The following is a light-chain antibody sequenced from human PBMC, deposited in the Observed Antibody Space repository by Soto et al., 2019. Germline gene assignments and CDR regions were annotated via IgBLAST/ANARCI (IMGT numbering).Light chain of an antibody. J-gene: IGKJ1*01. CDR1: QSLLYSSNNKTY. Sequence: DLVMTQSPDSLAFSLGERATVSCKSSQSLLYSSNNKTYLAWYQQKTGQPPRLLIHWASSRESGVPDRFSGSGSGTDFTLTITSLQAEDVAIYYCQEYFIPPWTFGQGTKVDI. V-gene: IGKV4-1*01. CDR2: WAS. CDR3: QEYFIPPWT.